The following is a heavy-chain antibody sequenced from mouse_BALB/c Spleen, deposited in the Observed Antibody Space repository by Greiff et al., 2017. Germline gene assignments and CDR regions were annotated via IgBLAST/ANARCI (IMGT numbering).Heavy chain of an antibody. CDR3: ARGTTVDY. D-gene: IGHD5-5*01. Sequence: EVHLVESGGGLVQPGGSRKLSCAASGFTFSSFGMHWVCQAPEKGLEWVAYISSGSSTIYYADTVKGRFTISRDNPKNTLFLQMTSLRSEDTAMYYCARGTTVDYWGQGTTLTVSS. CDR2: ISSGSSTI. CDR1: GFTFSSFG. J-gene: IGHJ2*01. V-gene: IGHV5-17*02.